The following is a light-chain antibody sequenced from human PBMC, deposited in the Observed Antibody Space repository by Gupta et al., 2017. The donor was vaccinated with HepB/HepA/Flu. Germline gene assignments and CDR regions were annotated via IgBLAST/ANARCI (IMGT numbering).Light chain of an antibody. Sequence: EIVLTQSPGTLSLSPGERATLSCRASQSISDAFLAWYQQKPGQAPRLLIYGTSSRATGIPDRFTGSGSGTDFTLTISRLEPEDIAVYYCQQDGTADDTFGQGTKVEIK. J-gene: IGKJ1*01. CDR3: QQDGTADDT. CDR2: GTS. CDR1: QSISDAF. V-gene: IGKV3-20*01.